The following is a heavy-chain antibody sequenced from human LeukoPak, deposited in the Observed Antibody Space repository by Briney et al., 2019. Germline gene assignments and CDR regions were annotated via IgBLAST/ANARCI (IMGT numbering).Heavy chain of an antibody. Sequence: ASVKVSCKASGYTFTSYYMHWVRQAPGQGLEWMGIINPSGGSTSYTQKFQGRVTMTRDTATSTVYMELSSLRSEDTAVYYCARAPPTEGSGSYYPSYYFDYWGQGTLVTVSS. J-gene: IGHJ4*02. CDR3: ARAPPTEGSGSYYPSYYFDY. CDR1: GYTFTSYY. V-gene: IGHV1-46*01. CDR2: INPSGGST. D-gene: IGHD3-10*01.